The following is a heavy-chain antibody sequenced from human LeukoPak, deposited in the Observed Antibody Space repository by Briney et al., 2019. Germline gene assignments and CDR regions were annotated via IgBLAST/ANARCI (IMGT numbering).Heavy chain of an antibody. CDR3: ARVRGMYYDILTGYLVGDAFDI. V-gene: IGHV3-21*01. D-gene: IGHD3-9*01. CDR1: GFTFSSYS. J-gene: IGHJ3*02. CDR2: ISSSSYI. Sequence: GRSLRLSCAASGFTFSSYSMNWVRQAPGKGLEWVSSISSSSYIYYADSVKGRFTISRDNAKNSLYLQMNSLRAEDTAVYYCARVRGMYYDILTGYLVGDAFDIWGQGTMVTVSS.